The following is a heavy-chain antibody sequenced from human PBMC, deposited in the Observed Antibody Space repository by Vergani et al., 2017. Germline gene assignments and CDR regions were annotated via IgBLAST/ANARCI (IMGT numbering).Heavy chain of an antibody. V-gene: IGHV3-21*01. J-gene: IGHJ4*02. CDR3: ARDFILGEWDLLRDYLDY. CDR2: ISSSSSYI. CDR1: GFTFSSYS. D-gene: IGHD1-26*01. Sequence: EVQLVESGGGLVKPGGSLRLSCAASGFTFSSYSMNWVRQAPGKGLEWVSSISSSSSYIYYADSVKGRFTISRDNAKNSLYLQMNSLRAEDTAVYYCARDFILGEWDLLRDYLDYWGQGTLVTVSS.